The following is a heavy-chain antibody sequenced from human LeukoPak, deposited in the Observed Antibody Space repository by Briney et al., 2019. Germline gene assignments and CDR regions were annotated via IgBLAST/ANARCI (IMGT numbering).Heavy chain of an antibody. CDR2: TSYDGTNK. Sequence: PGGSLRLSCGASGFXFSSYGMHWVRQAPGKGLEWMAVTSYDGTNKYYADSVKGRFAISRDNSKNTLYLQMNSLRAEDTAVYYCAKGYYDSTTNYYYYGMDVWGQGTAVTVSS. V-gene: IGHV3-30*18. CDR1: GFXFSSYG. J-gene: IGHJ6*02. CDR3: AKGYYDSTTNYYYYGMDV. D-gene: IGHD2/OR15-2a*01.